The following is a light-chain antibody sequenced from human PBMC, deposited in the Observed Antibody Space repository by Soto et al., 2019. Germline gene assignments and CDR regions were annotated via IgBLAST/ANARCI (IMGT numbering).Light chain of an antibody. Sequence: IQMTQSPSTLSASVGDRVSITCRASQTIFSGLAWYQQKPGKAPKLVIYKASSLESGVPSRYSGSGSGTEFTLTISGLQPDDFATYYCQQYNSYPYSFGQGTKLEIK. V-gene: IGKV1-5*03. CDR2: KAS. J-gene: IGKJ2*03. CDR3: QQYNSYPYS. CDR1: QTIFSG.